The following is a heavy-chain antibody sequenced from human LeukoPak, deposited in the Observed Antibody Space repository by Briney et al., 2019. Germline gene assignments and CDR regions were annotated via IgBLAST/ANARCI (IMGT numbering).Heavy chain of an antibody. V-gene: IGHV4-59*02. CDR2: IYYSGST. CDR1: GGSVSSYY. J-gene: IGHJ1*01. D-gene: IGHD3-22*01. Sequence: SETLSLTCTVSGGSVSSYYWSWIRQPPGKGLEWIGYIYYSGSTNYNPSLKSRVTVSVDTSKNQFSLKLSSVTAADTAVYYCARDLLHDSSGYYYEHPEYFQHWGQGTLVTVSS. CDR3: ARDLLHDSSGYYYEHPEYFQH.